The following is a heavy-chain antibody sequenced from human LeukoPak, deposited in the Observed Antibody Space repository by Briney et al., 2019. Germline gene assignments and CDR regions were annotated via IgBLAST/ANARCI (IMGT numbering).Heavy chain of an antibody. J-gene: IGHJ6*03. CDR2: ISAYNGNT. V-gene: IGHV1-18*01. Sequence: ASVKVSCKASGYTFTSYGISWVRQAPGQGLEWMGWISAYNGNTNYAQKLQGRVTMTTDTSTSTAYMELRSLRSDDTAVYYCAGGPRSLYYYYMDVWGKGTTVTVSS. D-gene: IGHD3-16*01. CDR3: AGGPRSLYYYYMDV. CDR1: GYTFTSYG.